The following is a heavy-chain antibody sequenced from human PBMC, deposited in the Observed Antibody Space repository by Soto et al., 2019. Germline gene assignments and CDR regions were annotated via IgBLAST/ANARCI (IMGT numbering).Heavy chain of an antibody. CDR3: ARITMVRGVPDY. CDR2: INPNSGGT. D-gene: IGHD3-10*01. J-gene: IGHJ4*02. Sequence: GASVKVSCKASGYTFTGYYMHWVRQAPGQGLEWMGWINPNSGGTNYAQKFQGRVTMTRDTSISTACMELSRLRSDDTAVYYCARITMVRGVPDYWGQGTLVTVSS. CDR1: GYTFTGYY. V-gene: IGHV1-2*02.